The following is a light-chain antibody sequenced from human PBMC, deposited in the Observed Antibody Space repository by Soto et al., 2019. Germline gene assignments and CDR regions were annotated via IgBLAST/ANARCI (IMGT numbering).Light chain of an antibody. V-gene: IGKV3-20*01. CDR1: QSISSSA. Sequence: DIVLTQSPGTLSLSPGERVILSCRTSQSISSSALAWYQQKPGQAPSLLIYGSSRRATGIPDRFSGSGSGTDFTLTISSLEPEDSAVYFCQQYVTSPYTFGQGTKLEI. CDR3: QQYVTSPYT. J-gene: IGKJ2*01. CDR2: GSS.